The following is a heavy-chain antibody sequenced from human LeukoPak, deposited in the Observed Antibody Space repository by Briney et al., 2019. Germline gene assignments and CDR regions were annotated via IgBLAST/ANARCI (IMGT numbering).Heavy chain of an antibody. CDR1: GYTFTSYG. V-gene: IGHV1-18*01. J-gene: IGHJ4*02. Sequence: GASVKVSCKASGYTFTSYGISWVRQAPGQGLEWMGWISAYNGNTNYAQKLQGRVTMTTDTSTSTAYMELRSLRSDDTAVYCCARLDCSSTSCHSDYWGQGTLVTVSS. CDR3: ARLDCSSTSCHSDY. D-gene: IGHD2-2*01. CDR2: ISAYNGNT.